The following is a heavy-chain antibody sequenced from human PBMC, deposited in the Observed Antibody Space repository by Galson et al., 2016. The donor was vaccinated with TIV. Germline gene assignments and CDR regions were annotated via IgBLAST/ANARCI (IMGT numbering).Heavy chain of an antibody. CDR3: AKDLAFGYWNVVSGLDS. D-gene: IGHD3-3*01. J-gene: IGHJ4*02. V-gene: IGHV1-2*02. CDR1: GYSFIGYY. Sequence: SVKVSCKASGYSFIGYYLHWIRQAPGQGLEWVGWIDPNSGGTNYAQGFQGRVTMTRDTSISTAYMELSSLRSDDTAVYYCAKDLAFGYWNVVSGLDSWGLGTLVTVSS. CDR2: IDPNSGGT.